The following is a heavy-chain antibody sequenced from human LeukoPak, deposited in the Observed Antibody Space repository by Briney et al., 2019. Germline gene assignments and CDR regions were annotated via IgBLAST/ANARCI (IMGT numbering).Heavy chain of an antibody. CDR2: ISSRGDST. V-gene: IGHV3-23*01. CDR1: GFTFSNYA. Sequence: GGSLMLSCAASGFTFSNYAMSWVRQAPERGLEWVSTISSRGDSTYDADSVKGRFTISRDNSKNTLYLQMNSLRAEDTAVYYCASDCSGGSCYIDNAFDIWGRGTMVTVSS. D-gene: IGHD2-15*01. J-gene: IGHJ3*02. CDR3: ASDCSGGSCYIDNAFDI.